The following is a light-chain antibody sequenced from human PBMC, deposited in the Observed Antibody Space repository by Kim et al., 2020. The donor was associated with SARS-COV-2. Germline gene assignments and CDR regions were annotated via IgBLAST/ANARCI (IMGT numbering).Light chain of an antibody. CDR1: NIGSKS. Sequence: PGKTATSTCAGNNIGSKSVHWYQQKPGLAPVMVISYDSDRPSGIPERFSGSNSGYTATLTISRVEAGDEADYYCQVWDSSGDHPVVFGGGTQLTVL. CDR2: YDS. V-gene: IGLV3-21*01. CDR3: QVWDSSGDHPVV. J-gene: IGLJ2*01.